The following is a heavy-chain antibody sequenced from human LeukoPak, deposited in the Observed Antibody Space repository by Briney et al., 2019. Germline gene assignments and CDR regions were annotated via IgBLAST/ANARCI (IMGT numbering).Heavy chain of an antibody. CDR2: IKQDGSEK. V-gene: IGHV3-7*01. D-gene: IGHD3-22*01. CDR1: GFTFSRYW. CDR3: ARTRITMIVGLASRFDY. Sequence: GGSLRLSCVASGFTFSRYWMSWVRQAPGKGLEWVANIKQDGSEKYYVDSVKGRFTISRDNAKNSLYLQMNSLRAEDTAVYYCARTRITMIVGLASRFDYWGQGTLVTVSS. J-gene: IGHJ4*02.